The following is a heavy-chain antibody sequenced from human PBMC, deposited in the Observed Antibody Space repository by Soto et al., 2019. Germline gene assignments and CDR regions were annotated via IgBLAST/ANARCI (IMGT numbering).Heavy chain of an antibody. D-gene: IGHD3-10*01. CDR1: GGSFSGYY. CDR3: ANTYGSGSYRISYMDV. CDR2: INHSGST. Sequence: ETLSLTCAVYGGSFSGYYWSWIRQPPGKGLEWIGEINHSGSTNYNPSLKSRVTISVDTSKNQFSLKLSSVTAADTAVYYCANTYGSGSYRISYMDVWGKGTTVTVSS. J-gene: IGHJ6*03. V-gene: IGHV4-34*01.